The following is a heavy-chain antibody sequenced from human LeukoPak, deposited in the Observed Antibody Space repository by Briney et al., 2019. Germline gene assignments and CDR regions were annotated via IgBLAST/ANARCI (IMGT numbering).Heavy chain of an antibody. J-gene: IGHJ4*02. D-gene: IGHD3-10*01. V-gene: IGHV3-30*04. CDR3: AKDSTSGGSGSYDGAFDY. CDR2: ISYDGSNK. Sequence: PGRSLRLSCAASGFAFSSYAMHWVRQAPGKGLEWVAVISYDGSNKYYADSVKGRFTISRDNSKNSLYLQMNSLRAEDTALYYCAKDSTSGGSGSYDGAFDYWGQGTLVTASS. CDR1: GFAFSSYA.